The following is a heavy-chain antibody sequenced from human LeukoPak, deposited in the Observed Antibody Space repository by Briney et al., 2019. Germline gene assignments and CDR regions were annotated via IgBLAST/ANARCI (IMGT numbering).Heavy chain of an antibody. CDR2: ISGSGGST. CDR1: GFTFTDYY. CDR3: AKDRSITIFGVVTTPGY. D-gene: IGHD3-3*01. Sequence: GGSLRLSCAASGFTFTDYYMSWIRQAPGKGLEWVSAISGSGGSTYYADSVKGRFTISRDNSKNTLYLQMNSLRAEDTAVYYCAKDRSITIFGVVTTPGYWGQGTLVTVSS. V-gene: IGHV3-23*01. J-gene: IGHJ4*02.